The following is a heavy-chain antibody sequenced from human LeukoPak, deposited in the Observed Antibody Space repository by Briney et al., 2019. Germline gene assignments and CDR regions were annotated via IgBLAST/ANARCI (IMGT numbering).Heavy chain of an antibody. CDR1: GYTLTSNS. CDR2: INTKTRNP. Sequence: ASVKVSCKASGYTLTSNSMNWVRQAPGQGLEWMGWINTKTRNPTYGQGFTGRFVFSVDTSVNTAYLQISSLKTEDTAVYYCARDLLRSDSWGQGTLVTVSS. CDR3: ARDLLRSDS. V-gene: IGHV7-4-1*02. J-gene: IGHJ4*02.